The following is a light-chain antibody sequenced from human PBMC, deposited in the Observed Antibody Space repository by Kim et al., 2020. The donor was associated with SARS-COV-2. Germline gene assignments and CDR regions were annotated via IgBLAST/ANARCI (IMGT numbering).Light chain of an antibody. J-gene: IGKJ4*01. Sequence: DIQMTQSPSSLSASVGDRVTITCQASQDISNYLNWYQQKPGKAPKLLIYDASNLETGVPSRFSGSVSGTDFTFTISSLQPEDIATYYCQQYDNLQLTFGGGTKVYIK. CDR2: DAS. CDR1: QDISNY. V-gene: IGKV1-33*01. CDR3: QQYDNLQLT.